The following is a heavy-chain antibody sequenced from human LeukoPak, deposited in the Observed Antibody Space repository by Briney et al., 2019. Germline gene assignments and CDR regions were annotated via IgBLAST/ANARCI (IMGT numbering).Heavy chain of an antibody. CDR3: ARHLNPELLWFGELYGFFDY. J-gene: IGHJ4*02. CDR1: GGSISSYY. CDR2: IYYSGST. Sequence: SETLSLTCTVSGGSISSYYWSWIRQPPGKGLEWIGYIYYSGSTNYNPSLKSRVTISVDTSKNQFSLKLSSVTAADTAVYYCARHLNPELLWFGELYGFFDYWGQGTLVTVSS. V-gene: IGHV4-59*08. D-gene: IGHD3-10*01.